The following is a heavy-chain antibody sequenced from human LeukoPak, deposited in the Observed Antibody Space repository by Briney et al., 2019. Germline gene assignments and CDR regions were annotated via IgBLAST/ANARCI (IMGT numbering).Heavy chain of an antibody. V-gene: IGHV3-73*01. Sequence: PGGSLRLSCAASGFTFSGSAMHWVRQASGKGLEWVGRIRSKANSYATAYAASVKGRFTISRDDSKNTAYLQMNGLKTEDTAVYFCTTGVITGHDYWGQGTLVTVSS. CDR3: TTGVITGHDY. CDR2: IRSKANSYAT. CDR1: GFTFSGSA. D-gene: IGHD2-8*02. J-gene: IGHJ4*02.